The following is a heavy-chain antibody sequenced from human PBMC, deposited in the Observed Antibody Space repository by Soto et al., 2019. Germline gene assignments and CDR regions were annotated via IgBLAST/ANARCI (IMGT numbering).Heavy chain of an antibody. J-gene: IGHJ4*02. D-gene: IGHD3-3*01. Sequence: ASVKVSCKASGYTFTSYGISWVRQAPGQGLEWMGWISAYNGNTNYAQKLQGRVTMTTDTSTSTAYMELRSLRSDDTAVYYCARGRVRFLEWSIVDYWGQGTLVTVSS. CDR3: ARGRVRFLEWSIVDY. CDR2: ISAYNGNT. V-gene: IGHV1-18*01. CDR1: GYTFTSYG.